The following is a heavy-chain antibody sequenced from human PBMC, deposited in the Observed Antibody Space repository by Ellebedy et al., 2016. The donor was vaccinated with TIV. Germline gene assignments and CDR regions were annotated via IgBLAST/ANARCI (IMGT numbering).Heavy chain of an antibody. Sequence: SLKISCAASGFTFDDYAMHWVRQAPGKGLEWVSGISWNSGSIGYADSVKGRFTISRDNAKNSLYLQMNSLRTEDTALYYCAKDLGMVRGVISYGMDVWGQGTTVTVSS. V-gene: IGHV3-9*01. CDR1: GFTFDDYA. CDR2: ISWNSGSI. D-gene: IGHD3-10*01. J-gene: IGHJ6*02. CDR3: AKDLGMVRGVISYGMDV.